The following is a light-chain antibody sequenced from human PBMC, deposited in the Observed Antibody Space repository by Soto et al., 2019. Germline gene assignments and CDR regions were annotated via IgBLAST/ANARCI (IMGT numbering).Light chain of an antibody. CDR1: QSVSRN. J-gene: IGKJ4*01. CDR2: GAS. V-gene: IGKV3-15*01. CDR3: QQYNNGPPLT. Sequence: EIVMTQSPATLSVSPGERATLSCRASQSVSRNLAWYQQKPGQAPRLIIYGASTRATGVPVRFSGSGSGTEFTLTSSSLQPEDVAVYHCQQYNNGPPLTFGGGTKVEMK.